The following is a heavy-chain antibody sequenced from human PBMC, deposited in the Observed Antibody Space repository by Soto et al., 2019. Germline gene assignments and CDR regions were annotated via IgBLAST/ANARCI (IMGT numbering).Heavy chain of an antibody. CDR2: IYYSGST. Sequence: SETLSLTCTVSGGSISSYYWSWIRQPPGKGLEWIGYIYYSGSTNYNPSLKSRVTISVDTSKNQFSLKLSSVTAADTAVYYCARVVTIVRGVISWFDPWGQGTLVTVSS. D-gene: IGHD3-10*01. J-gene: IGHJ5*02. V-gene: IGHV4-59*12. CDR3: ARVVTIVRGVISWFDP. CDR1: GGSISSYY.